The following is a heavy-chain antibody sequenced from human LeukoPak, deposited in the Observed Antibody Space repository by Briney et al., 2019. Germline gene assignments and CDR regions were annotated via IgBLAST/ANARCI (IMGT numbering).Heavy chain of an antibody. D-gene: IGHD6-13*01. V-gene: IGHV4-4*02. CDR3: ARHLAAAGYYYYYGMDV. CDR2: IYHSGST. J-gene: IGHJ6*02. CDR1: GGSISSSNW. Sequence: SETLSLTCAVSGGSISSSNWWSWVRQPPGKGLEWIGEIYHSGSTNYNPSLKSRVTISVDTSKNQFSLKLSSVTAADTAVYYCARHLAAAGYYYYYGMDVWGQGTTVTVSS.